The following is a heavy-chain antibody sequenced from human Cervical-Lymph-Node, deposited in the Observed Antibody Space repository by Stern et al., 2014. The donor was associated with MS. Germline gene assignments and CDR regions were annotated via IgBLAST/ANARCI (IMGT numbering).Heavy chain of an antibody. Sequence: VQLVQSGGGVVQPGGSLRLSCAASGFTFSNFAMHWVRQAPGKGLEWVTIISYDGTKIYYADSVKGRFTISRDKNALFLQMSSLSPDDTGVYYCARDAALYSYGHGIDYWGQGALVTVSS. CDR1: GFTFSNFA. J-gene: IGHJ4*02. V-gene: IGHV3-30*04. D-gene: IGHD5-18*01. CDR3: ARDAALYSYGHGIDY. CDR2: ISYDGTKI.